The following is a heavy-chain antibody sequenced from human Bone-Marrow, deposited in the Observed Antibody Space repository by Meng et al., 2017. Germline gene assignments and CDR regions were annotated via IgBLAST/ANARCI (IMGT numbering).Heavy chain of an antibody. CDR3: ANWITGHFDH. V-gene: IGHV3-23*04. J-gene: IGHJ4*02. CDR2: INENGANT. Sequence: IQLVESGGGVVQPGGSLRLSCATSGFTFTDYAMHWVRQAPGKGPEWVSTINENGANTHYPDSLKGRFTISRDNSKNTVYLQMNSLGVEDTAVYYCANWITGHFDHWGLGTLVTVSS. D-gene: IGHD2-8*02. CDR1: GFTFTDYA.